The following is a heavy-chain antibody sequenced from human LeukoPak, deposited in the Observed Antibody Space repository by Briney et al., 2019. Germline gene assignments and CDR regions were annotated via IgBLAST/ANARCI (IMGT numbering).Heavy chain of an antibody. CDR1: GFTFSSYA. CDR3: ARDLDSSGYYHVVDS. Sequence: GGSLRLSCADSGFTFSSYAMSWVRQAPGKGLEWVSLISTSGRTHYADSVQGRFTISRDNSKNTLSLHMNSLRAEDTAVYYCARDLDSSGYYHVVDSWGQGALVTVSS. V-gene: IGHV3-23*01. D-gene: IGHD3-22*01. J-gene: IGHJ4*02. CDR2: ISTSGRT.